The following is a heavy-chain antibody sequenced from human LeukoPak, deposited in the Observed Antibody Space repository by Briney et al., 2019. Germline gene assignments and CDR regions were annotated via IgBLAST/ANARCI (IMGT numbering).Heavy chain of an antibody. CDR2: INWNGGRT. Sequence: GGSLRLSCAASGFTFGDYGMSWVRQGPGKGLEWVSGINWNGGRTGYADSVEGRFTISRDNAKNSLYLQMNSLRDEDTDLYYCARDSSVYDSSGLRAFDIWGQGTMVTVSS. D-gene: IGHD3-22*01. J-gene: IGHJ3*02. CDR3: ARDSSVYDSSGLRAFDI. V-gene: IGHV3-20*04. CDR1: GFTFGDYG.